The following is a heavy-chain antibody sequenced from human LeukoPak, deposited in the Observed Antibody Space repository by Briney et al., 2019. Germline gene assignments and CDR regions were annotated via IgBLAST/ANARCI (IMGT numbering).Heavy chain of an antibody. V-gene: IGHV1-3*01. J-gene: IGHJ3*02. CDR2: INAGNGNT. CDR3: ARGGPGSLDALDI. D-gene: IGHD1-26*01. Sequence: ASVKVSCKASGYTFTSYAMHWVRQAPGQRLEWMGWINAGNGNTKYSQKFQGRVTITRDTSASTAYMELSSLRSEDTAVYYCARGGPGSLDALDIWAQGTMVTVSS. CDR1: GYTFTSYA.